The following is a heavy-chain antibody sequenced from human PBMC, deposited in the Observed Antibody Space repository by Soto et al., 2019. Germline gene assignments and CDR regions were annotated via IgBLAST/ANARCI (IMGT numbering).Heavy chain of an antibody. V-gene: IGHV4-31*03. CDR3: AKESGGYDSSTRYGLDV. J-gene: IGHJ6*02. CDR2: IYYSGSR. D-gene: IGHD6-25*01. CDR1: GGSINTVGYY. Sequence: SETLSLTCSVSGGSINTVGYYWTWIRQQPGKGLEWIGYIYYSGSRDYNPSLKSRVSMSVGASKNQFSLNLTSVTAADTAVYYCAKESGGYDSSTRYGLDVWGQGTTVT.